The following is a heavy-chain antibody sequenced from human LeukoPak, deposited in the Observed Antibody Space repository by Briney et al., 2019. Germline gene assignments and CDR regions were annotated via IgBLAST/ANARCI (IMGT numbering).Heavy chain of an antibody. V-gene: IGHV1-69*04. Sequence: GASVKVSCKASGYTFTGYYMHWVRQPHGQGHEWMGRIIPILGIANYAQKVQGRVTITTDESTSTAYMELSSLRSEDTAVYYCARESTDCSSTSCYGGWFDPWGQGTLVTVSS. CDR2: IIPILGIA. CDR3: ARESTDCSSTSCYGGWFDP. D-gene: IGHD2-2*01. J-gene: IGHJ5*02. CDR1: GYTFTGYY.